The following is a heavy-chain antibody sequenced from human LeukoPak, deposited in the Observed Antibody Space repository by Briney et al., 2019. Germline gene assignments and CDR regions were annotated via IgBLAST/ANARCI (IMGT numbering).Heavy chain of an antibody. CDR3: ARASKAVYYDFWSGRYYFDY. J-gene: IGHJ4*02. V-gene: IGHV3-21*01. CDR2: ISSSSSYI. D-gene: IGHD3-3*01. CDR1: GFTFSSYS. Sequence: GGSLRLSCAASGFTFSSYSMNWVRQAPGKGLEWVSSISSSSSYIYYADSVKGRFTISRDNAKNSLYLQMNSLRAEDTAVYYCARASKAVYYDFWSGRYYFDYWGQGTLVTVSS.